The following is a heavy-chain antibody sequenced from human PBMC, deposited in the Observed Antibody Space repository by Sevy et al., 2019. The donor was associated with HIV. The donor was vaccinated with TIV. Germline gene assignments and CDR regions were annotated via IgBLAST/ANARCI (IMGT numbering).Heavy chain of an antibody. Sequence: GGSLRLSCAASGFTSSGYWMNWVRQAPGKGLEWVSAIGTAGDTYYPGSVKGRFTISRENAKNSLYLQMNSLRAGDTAVYYCARGYCSSTSCPDYYYYGMDVWGQGTTVTVSS. J-gene: IGHJ6*02. CDR2: IGTAGDT. CDR1: GFTSSGYW. D-gene: IGHD2-2*01. V-gene: IGHV3-13*01. CDR3: ARGYCSSTSCPDYYYYGMDV.